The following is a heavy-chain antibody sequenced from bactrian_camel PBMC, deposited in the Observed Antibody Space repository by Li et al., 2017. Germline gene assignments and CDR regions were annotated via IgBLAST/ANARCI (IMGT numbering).Heavy chain of an antibody. V-gene: IGHV3S54*01. CDR2: DYPGRNIT. Sequence: VQLVESGGGSVEAGGPLRLSCQASGDTDKLKCMGWFRQVPGKEREGVAADYPGRNITLYGDSVKGRFTISQDTAKNTAYLQMNRLASEDTAMYYCATESTWSSYCWGFDGGQGTQVTVS. J-gene: IGHJ4*01. CDR3: ATESTWSSYCWGFD. D-gene: IGHD5*01. CDR1: GDTDKLKC.